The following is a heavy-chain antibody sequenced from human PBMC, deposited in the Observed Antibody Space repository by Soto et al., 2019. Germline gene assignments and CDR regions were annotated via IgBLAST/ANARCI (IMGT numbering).Heavy chain of an antibody. Sequence: SETLSLTCTVSGASISSGGYYWTWIRQYPGKGLEWFGYVYYGGNTNFTPSLRSRVAMSVDRSKNQFSMDLKSVTVADKAVYYCARDRSGSRYLYHLWGRGTLVTVSA. CDR1: GASISSGGYY. J-gene: IGHJ5*02. V-gene: IGHV4-31*03. D-gene: IGHD1-26*01. CDR2: VYYGGNT. CDR3: ARDRSGSRYLYHL.